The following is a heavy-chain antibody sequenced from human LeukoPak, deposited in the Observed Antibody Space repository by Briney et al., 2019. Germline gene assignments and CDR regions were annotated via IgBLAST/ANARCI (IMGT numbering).Heavy chain of an antibody. V-gene: IGHV4-4*07. CDR3: AREGLDLWSGYLQD. CDR2: INTKGDI. J-gene: IGHJ4*02. CDR1: GGSISSYY. D-gene: IGHD3-3*01. Sequence: SETLSLTCNVSGGSISSYYWTWVRQPAGSGLEWIGRINTKGDINYNPSLKSRVTMSVDTSKNQFSLKMTSLTAPDTAVYYCAREGLDLWSGYLQDWGRGTLDTVSS.